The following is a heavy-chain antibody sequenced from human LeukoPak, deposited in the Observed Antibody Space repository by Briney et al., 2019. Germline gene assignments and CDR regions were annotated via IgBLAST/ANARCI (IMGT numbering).Heavy chain of an antibody. CDR2: ISWNSGSI. Sequence: GGSLRLSCAASGFTFDDYATHWVRQAPGKGLEWVSGISWNSGSIGYADSVKGRFTISRDNAKNSLYLQMNSLRAEDTALYYCAKDIDYSNYVGCFDYWGQGTLVTVSS. D-gene: IGHD4-11*01. V-gene: IGHV3-9*01. J-gene: IGHJ4*02. CDR3: AKDIDYSNYVGCFDY. CDR1: GFTFDDYA.